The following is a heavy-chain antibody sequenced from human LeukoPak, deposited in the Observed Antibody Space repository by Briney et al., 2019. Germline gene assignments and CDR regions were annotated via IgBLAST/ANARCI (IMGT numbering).Heavy chain of an antibody. CDR2: IKSKTDGGAT. CDR1: GFTFSNAW. D-gene: IGHD6-13*01. CDR3: TTRRSSWYGC. J-gene: IGHJ5*01. Sequence: RTGGSLRLSCAASGFTFSNAWMSWVRQAPGKGLEWVGRIKSKTDGGATDYAAPVKGRFTISRDDSKNTLYLQMNSLKTEDTAVYFCTTRRSSWYGCWGQGTLVTVSS. V-gene: IGHV3-15*01.